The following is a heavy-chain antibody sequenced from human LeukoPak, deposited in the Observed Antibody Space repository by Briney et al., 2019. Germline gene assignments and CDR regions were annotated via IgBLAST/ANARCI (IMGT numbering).Heavy chain of an antibody. V-gene: IGHV5-51*01. CDR3: AREGGSSSPMDY. J-gene: IGHJ4*02. Sequence: GESLKISCKGSGYSFNTYWIGWVRQMPGKGLEWMGIIYPGDSDTRYSPSFQGQVTISADKSLSTAYLQWGSLKASDTATYYCAREGGSSSPMDYGGQGTLATVSS. CDR1: GYSFNTYW. D-gene: IGHD6-6*01. CDR2: IYPGDSDT.